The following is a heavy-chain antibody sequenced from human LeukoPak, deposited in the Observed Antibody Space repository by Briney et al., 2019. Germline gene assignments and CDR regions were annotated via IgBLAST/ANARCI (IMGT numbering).Heavy chain of an antibody. D-gene: IGHD6-13*01. V-gene: IGHV4-31*03. CDR1: SGSISSGGYY. CDR2: IHYSGST. J-gene: IGHJ1*01. CDR3: ARGGIAAAAAEYFQH. Sequence: TLSLTCTVSSGSISSGGYYWSWIRQHPGTGLEWIGYIHYSGSTYYKPSLKSRVTISVDTSKNQFSLNLSSVTAADTAVYYCARGGIAAAAAEYFQHWGQGTLVTVSS.